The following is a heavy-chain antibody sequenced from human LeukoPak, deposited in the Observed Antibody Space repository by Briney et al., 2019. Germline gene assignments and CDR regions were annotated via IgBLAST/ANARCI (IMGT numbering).Heavy chain of an antibody. CDR1: GFTVSSNY. CDR3: AREPLDSSGYPPFDY. Sequence: GGSLRLSCAASGFTVSSNYMSWVRQAPGKGLEWVSVIYTGGSTYYADSVKGRFTISRDNSKNTLYLQMNSLRDEDTAVYYCAREPLDSSGYPPFDYWGQGTLVTVSS. V-gene: IGHV3-66*01. CDR2: IYTGGST. J-gene: IGHJ4*02. D-gene: IGHD3-22*01.